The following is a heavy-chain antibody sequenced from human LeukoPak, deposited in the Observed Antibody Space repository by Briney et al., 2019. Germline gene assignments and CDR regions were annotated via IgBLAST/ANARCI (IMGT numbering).Heavy chain of an antibody. J-gene: IGHJ5*02. D-gene: IGHD6-19*01. Sequence: PSETLSLTCTVSGGSISSSSYYWGWIRQPPGKGLEWIGSIYYSGSTYYNPSLKSRVTISVDTPKNQFSLKLSSVTAADTAVYYCARNLYSSGWYFWFDPWGQGTLVTVSS. CDR3: ARNLYSSGWYFWFDP. V-gene: IGHV4-39*01. CDR2: IYYSGST. CDR1: GGSISSSSYY.